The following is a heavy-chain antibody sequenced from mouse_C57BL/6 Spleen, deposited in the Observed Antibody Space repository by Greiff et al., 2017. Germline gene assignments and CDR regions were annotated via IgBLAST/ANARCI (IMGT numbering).Heavy chain of an antibody. D-gene: IGHD1-1*01. Sequence: EVQLQQSGPELVKPGASVKMSCKASGYTFTDYNMHWVKQSHGKSLEWIGYINPNNGGTSYNQKFKGKATLTVNKSSSTAYMELRSLTSEDSAVYDCARDPYYYGSSNYAMDYWGQGTSVTVSS. V-gene: IGHV1-22*01. CDR1: GYTFTDYN. CDR2: INPNNGGT. J-gene: IGHJ4*01. CDR3: ARDPYYYGSSNYAMDY.